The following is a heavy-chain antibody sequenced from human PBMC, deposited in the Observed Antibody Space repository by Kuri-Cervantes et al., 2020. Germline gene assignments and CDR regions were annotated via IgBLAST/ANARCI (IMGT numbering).Heavy chain of an antibody. D-gene: IGHD6-13*01. V-gene: IGHV2-5*02. J-gene: IGHJ6*02. CDR1: GFSLSTSGVG. CDR2: IYWDDDK. CDR3: ARDVTYSSSWYDYYYGMDV. Sequence: SGTTLGKPTQTLTLTCTCSGFSLSTSGVGVGWIRQPPGKALEWLALIYWDDDKRYNPSLKSGLTITKDTSKNQVVLTMTNMDPVDTATYYCARDVTYSSSWYDYYYGMDVWGQGTTVTVSS.